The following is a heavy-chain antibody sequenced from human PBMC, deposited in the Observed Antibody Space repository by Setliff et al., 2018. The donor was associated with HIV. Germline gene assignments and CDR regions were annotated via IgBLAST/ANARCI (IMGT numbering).Heavy chain of an antibody. CDR2: IYHAGNT. J-gene: IGHJ3*02. CDR3: ARGTTLNVVPDAFDI. V-gene: IGHV4-38-2*02. D-gene: IGHD4-17*01. Sequence: ETLSLTCTVTGYSISSGYYWAWIRQPPGKGLEWIGYIYHAGNTYYNPSLKSRVTISVDTSKNQISLRLNSLTAADTAVYYCARGTTLNVVPDAFDIWGQGTMVTV. CDR1: GYSISSGYY.